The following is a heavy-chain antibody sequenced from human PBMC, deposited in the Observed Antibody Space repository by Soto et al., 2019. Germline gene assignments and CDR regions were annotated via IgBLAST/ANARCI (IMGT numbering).Heavy chain of an antibody. Sequence: PSETLSLTCTVSGGSISSYYWSWIRQPPGKGLEWIGNIYYSGSTIYNPSLKSRVTVSLDTSKNQFSLKVTSVTPADTAVYYCARVGQSIAARRAFDIWGQGTMVT. D-gene: IGHD6-6*01. J-gene: IGHJ3*02. CDR1: GGSISSYY. CDR2: IYYSGST. CDR3: ARVGQSIAARRAFDI. V-gene: IGHV4-59*01.